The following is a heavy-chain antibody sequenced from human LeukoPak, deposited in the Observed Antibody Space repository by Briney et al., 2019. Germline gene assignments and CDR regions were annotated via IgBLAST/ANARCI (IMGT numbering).Heavy chain of an antibody. CDR2: IYSGGST. D-gene: IGHD6-13*01. CDR3: AEATSGTLLFDY. CDR1: GFTVSSNY. V-gene: IGHV3-53*01. Sequence: GGSLRLSCAASGFTVSSNYMSWVRQAPGQGLEWVSVIYSGGSTYYADSVKGRFTISRDNSKNTLYLQMNSLRAEDTAVYYCAEATSGTLLFDYWGQGTLVTVSS. J-gene: IGHJ4*02.